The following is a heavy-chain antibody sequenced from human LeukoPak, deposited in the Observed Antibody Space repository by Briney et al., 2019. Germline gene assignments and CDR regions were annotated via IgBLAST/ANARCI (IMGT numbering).Heavy chain of an antibody. J-gene: IGHJ5*02. V-gene: IGHV4-34*01. CDR2: INHSGST. D-gene: IGHD1-26*01. Sequence: SETLSLTCAVYGGSFSGYYWSWIRQPPGKGLEWIGEINHSGSTNYNPSLKSRVTISVDTSKNQFSLKLSSVTAADTAVYYCARTGWELRPTNWFDPWGQGTLVTVSS. CDR3: ARTGWELRPTNWFDP. CDR1: GGSFSGYY.